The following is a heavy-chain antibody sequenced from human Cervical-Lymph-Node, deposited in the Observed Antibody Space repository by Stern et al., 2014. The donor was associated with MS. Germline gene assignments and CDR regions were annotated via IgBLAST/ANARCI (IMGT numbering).Heavy chain of an antibody. J-gene: IGHJ6*02. Sequence: VQLEESGGGVVQPGRSLRLSCAASGFTFSYSTMHWVRQAPGKGLEWVATVSYDGSDEYYPDSVKGRFTISRDNSKNTLYLQVNSLRAEDTGTYYYYYGMDVWGQGTTVTVSS. CDR2: VSYDGSDE. CDR1: GFTFSYST. CDR3: YYGMDV. V-gene: IGHV3-30*04.